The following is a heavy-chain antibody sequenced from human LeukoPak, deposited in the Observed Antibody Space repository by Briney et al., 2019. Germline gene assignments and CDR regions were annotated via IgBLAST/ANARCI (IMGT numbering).Heavy chain of an antibody. Sequence: PGGSLRLSCAASGFTFNSHAMNWVRQAPGKGLEWVSAISGSDGSTYYADSVKGRSTISRDNSKNTLYLQMNSLRAEDTAVYHCAKGKGYSSSSSDHWGQGTLVTVSS. CDR3: AKGKGYSSSSSDH. D-gene: IGHD6-6*01. CDR2: ISGSDGST. V-gene: IGHV3-23*01. CDR1: GFTFNSHA. J-gene: IGHJ5*02.